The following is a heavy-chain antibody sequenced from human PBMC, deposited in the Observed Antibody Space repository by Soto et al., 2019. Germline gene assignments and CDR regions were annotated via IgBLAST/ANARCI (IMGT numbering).Heavy chain of an antibody. V-gene: IGHV5-10-1*01. Sequence: PGESLKISCKGSGYSFTSYWISWVRQMPGKGLEWMGRIDPSDSYTNYSPSFQGHVTISADKSISTAYPQWSSLKASDTAMYYCARLQTVVPAALYYFDYWGQGTLVTVSS. J-gene: IGHJ4*02. CDR2: IDPSDSYT. CDR1: GYSFTSYW. D-gene: IGHD2-2*01. CDR3: ARLQTVVPAALYYFDY.